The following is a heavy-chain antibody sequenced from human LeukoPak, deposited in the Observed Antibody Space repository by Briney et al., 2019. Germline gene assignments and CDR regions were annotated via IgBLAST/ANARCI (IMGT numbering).Heavy chain of an antibody. D-gene: IGHD2-15*01. Sequence: SGTLSLTCAVSGGSICSGYWWSWVRQPPMKGLEWIGEIIDSGSTNYNPSLKGRITISLDKTKNQFSLNVNSVTAADTAVYYCATYGPTSGGYTFEYWGQGILVTVSS. CDR1: GGSICSGYW. V-gene: IGHV4-4*02. J-gene: IGHJ4*02. CDR2: IIDSGST. CDR3: ATYGPTSGGYTFEY.